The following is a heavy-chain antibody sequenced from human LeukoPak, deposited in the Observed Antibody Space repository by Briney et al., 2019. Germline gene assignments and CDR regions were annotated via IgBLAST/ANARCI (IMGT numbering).Heavy chain of an antibody. Sequence: KASETLSLTCTVSGGSISSDSYYWGWIRQPPGKGLEWIGSIYYSGSTYYNPPLKSRVTISVDTSKHQFSLKLSSVTAADTAVYYCARLFDYSSGWYRRNQRSEYWGQGTLVTVSS. CDR1: GGSISSDSYY. CDR3: ARLFDYSSGWYRRNQRSEY. V-gene: IGHV4-39*01. CDR2: IYYSGST. D-gene: IGHD6-19*01. J-gene: IGHJ4*02.